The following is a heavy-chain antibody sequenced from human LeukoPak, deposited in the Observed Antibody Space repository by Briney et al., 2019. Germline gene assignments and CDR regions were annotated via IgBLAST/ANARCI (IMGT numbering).Heavy chain of an antibody. CDR2: ISGSGGGDST. J-gene: IGHJ4*02. CDR1: GFTFSIYA. D-gene: IGHD3-3*01. V-gene: IGHV3-23*01. CDR3: AKDAITIFGVVTALHDY. Sequence: PGGSLRLSCAASGFTFSIYAMSWVRQAPGKGLEWVSSISGSGGGDSTYYADSVKGRFTVSRDSSKNTLYLQMNRLRAEDTAVYYCAKDAITIFGVVTALHDYWGQGTLVTVSS.